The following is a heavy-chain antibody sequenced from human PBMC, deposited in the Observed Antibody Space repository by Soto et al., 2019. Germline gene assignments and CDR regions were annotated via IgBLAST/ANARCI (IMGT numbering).Heavy chain of an antibody. J-gene: IGHJ6*02. Sequence: ASVKVSCKASGYTFTSYDINWVRQATGQGLEWMGWMNPNSGNTGYAQKFQGRVTMTRNTSISTAYMELSSLRSEDTAVYYCARGGIHHYYYGMDVWGQGXTVTV. CDR2: MNPNSGNT. CDR3: ARGGIHHYYYGMDV. V-gene: IGHV1-8*01. D-gene: IGHD5-18*01. CDR1: GYTFTSYD.